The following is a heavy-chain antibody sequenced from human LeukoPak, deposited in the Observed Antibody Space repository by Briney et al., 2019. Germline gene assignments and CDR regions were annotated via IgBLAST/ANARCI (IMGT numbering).Heavy chain of an antibody. D-gene: IGHD1-26*01. CDR1: GGSISSYY. J-gene: IGHJ3*02. CDR2: IYYSGST. CDR3: ATYSGTYPDAFDI. Sequence: SETLSLTCTVSGGSISSYYWSWLRQPPGKGLEWIGYIYYSGSTNYNPSLKSRVTISVDTSKNQFSLKLSSVTAADTAVYYCATYSGTYPDAFDIWGQGTMVIVSS. V-gene: IGHV4-59*08.